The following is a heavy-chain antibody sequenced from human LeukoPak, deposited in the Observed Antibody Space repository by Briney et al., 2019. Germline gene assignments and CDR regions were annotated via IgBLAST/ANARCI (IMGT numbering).Heavy chain of an antibody. CDR1: GFTFSSYS. V-gene: IGHV3-48*01. CDR2: ISSSSSTI. D-gene: IGHD6-6*01. Sequence: PGGSLRLSCAASGFTFSSYSMNWVRQAPGKGLEWGSYISSSSSTIYYADSVKGRFTISRDNAKNSLYLQMNSMRAEDTAVYYCARGDSSSSQDMDVWGKGTTVTVPS. CDR3: ARGDSSSSQDMDV. J-gene: IGHJ6*03.